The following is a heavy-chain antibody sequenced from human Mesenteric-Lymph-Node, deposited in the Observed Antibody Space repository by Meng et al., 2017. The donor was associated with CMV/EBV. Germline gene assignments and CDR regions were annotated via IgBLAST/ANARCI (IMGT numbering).Heavy chain of an antibody. J-gene: IGHJ4*02. Sequence: QVQLVQSGAEVKKPGASVKVSCKASGYTFSSYAMHWVRQAPAQRLEWMGWINIVEDKTKTSQNFQGRVTLTRYTSANTAYMELSSLRSDDTAVYYCARTNNWGFDYWGQGTLVTVSS. CDR3: ARTNNWGFDY. D-gene: IGHD3-16*01. V-gene: IGHV1-3*04. CDR1: GYTFSSYA. CDR2: INIVEDKT.